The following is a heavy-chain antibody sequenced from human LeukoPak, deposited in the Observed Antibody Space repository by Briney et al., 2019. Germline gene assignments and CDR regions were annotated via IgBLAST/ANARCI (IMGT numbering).Heavy chain of an antibody. Sequence: ASVKVSCKASGYTFTSYDINWARQATGRGLEWMGWMNPNSGNTGYAQKFQGRVTMTRNTSISTAYMELSSLRSDDTAFYYCARQWLADAFDIWGQGTMVTVSS. CDR1: GYTFTSYD. CDR3: ARQWLADAFDI. D-gene: IGHD6-19*01. J-gene: IGHJ3*02. CDR2: MNPNSGNT. V-gene: IGHV1-8*01.